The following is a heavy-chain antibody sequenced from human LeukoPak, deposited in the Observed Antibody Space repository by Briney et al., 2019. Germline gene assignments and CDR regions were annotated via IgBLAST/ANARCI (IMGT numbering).Heavy chain of an antibody. Sequence: MSSETLSLTCTVSGGSISTYYWTWIRQPPGKGLEWIGYIYYSGSTNYNPSLKSRVTISVDTSKNQFSLKLSSVTAADTAVYYCARSRRGPYCSSTSCRAYYYYYMDVWGKGTTVTVSS. D-gene: IGHD2-2*01. V-gene: IGHV4-59*01. CDR1: GGSISTYY. J-gene: IGHJ6*03. CDR2: IYYSGST. CDR3: ARSRRGPYCSSTSCRAYYYYYMDV.